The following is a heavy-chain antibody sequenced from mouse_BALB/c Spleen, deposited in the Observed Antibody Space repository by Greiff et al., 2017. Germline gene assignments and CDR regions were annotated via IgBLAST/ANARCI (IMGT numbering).Heavy chain of an antibody. Sequence: EVHLVESGGDLVKPGGSLKLSCAASGFTFSSYGMSWVRQTPDKRLEWVATISSGGSYTYYPDTVTGRFTISRDNAKNTLYLEMSSLRSEDTAMYYCARDMGGYSFAYWGQGTLVTVSA. CDR3: ARDMGGYSFAY. CDR1: GFTFSSYG. J-gene: IGHJ3*01. V-gene: IGHV5-6*01. CDR2: ISSGGSYT. D-gene: IGHD2-3*01.